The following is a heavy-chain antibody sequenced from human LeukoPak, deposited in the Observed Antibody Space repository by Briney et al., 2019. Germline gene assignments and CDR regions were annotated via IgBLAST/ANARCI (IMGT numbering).Heavy chain of an antibody. J-gene: IGHJ4*02. D-gene: IGHD4-17*01. CDR2: INHSGST. CDR1: GGSFSGYY. Sequence: PSETLSFTCAVYGGSFSGYYWSWIRQPPGKGLEWIGEINHSGSTNYNPSLKSRVTISVDTSKNQFSLKLSSVTAADTAVYYCARGDVRHDYGVMGAFDYWGQGTLVTVSS. V-gene: IGHV4-34*01. CDR3: ARGDVRHDYGVMGAFDY.